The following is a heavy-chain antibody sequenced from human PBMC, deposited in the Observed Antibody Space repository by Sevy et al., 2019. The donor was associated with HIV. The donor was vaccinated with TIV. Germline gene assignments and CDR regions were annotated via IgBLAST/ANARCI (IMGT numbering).Heavy chain of an antibody. CDR1: GGSMNTYY. CDR2: IYYSGKT. Sequence: SETLSLTCSVSGGSMNTYYWSWIRQPPGKGLEWIGYIYYSGKTNYNPSLKSRLTMSVDTSKNQFSLKLTSVTAADTAVYYCARVGFSWNDVDYWGQGTLVTVSS. D-gene: IGHD1-20*01. J-gene: IGHJ4*02. CDR3: ARVGFSWNDVDY. V-gene: IGHV4-59*01.